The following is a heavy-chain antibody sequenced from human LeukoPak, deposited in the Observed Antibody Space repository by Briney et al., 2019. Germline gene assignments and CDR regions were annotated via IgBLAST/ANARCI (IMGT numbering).Heavy chain of an antibody. Sequence: AGGSLRLSCIASGFPLSNFWMHWVRQVPGKGLVWVSRIISDGTTTSYADSVKGRFTISRDNAKNTLYLQMNSLRAEDTAVYYCTRDWRNMAFDYWGQGTLVTVSS. D-gene: IGHD2/OR15-2a*01. CDR3: TRDWRNMAFDY. CDR1: GFPLSNFW. J-gene: IGHJ4*02. V-gene: IGHV3-74*01. CDR2: IISDGTTT.